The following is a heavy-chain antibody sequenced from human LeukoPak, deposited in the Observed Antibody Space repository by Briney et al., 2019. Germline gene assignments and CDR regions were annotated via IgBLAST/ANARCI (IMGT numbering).Heavy chain of an antibody. J-gene: IGHJ6*04. V-gene: IGHV3-48*01. CDR3: ARDGDLYPPDV. CDR1: GFTFSSYS. CDR2: ISSSSSTI. Sequence: PGGSLRLSCAASGFTFSSYSMNWVRQAPGKGLEWVSYISSSSSTIYYADSVKGRFTISRDNAKNSLYLQMNSLRAEDTAVYYCARDGDLYPPDVWGKGTTVTVSS. D-gene: IGHD3-10*01.